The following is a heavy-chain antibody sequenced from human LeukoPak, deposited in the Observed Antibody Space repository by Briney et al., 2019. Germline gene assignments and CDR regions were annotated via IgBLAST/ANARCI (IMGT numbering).Heavy chain of an antibody. J-gene: IGHJ5*02. D-gene: IGHD3-16*01. CDR1: TFXXXS. V-gene: IGHV3-21*01. CDR3: ARGGDSFDP. Sequence: TFXXXSMNWVRQXPGKGLEWVSSISSSSSYIYYADSVKARFTISRDNAKTSLYLQMNSLRAEDTAVYYCARGGDSFDPWGQGTLVTVSS. CDR2: ISSSSSYI.